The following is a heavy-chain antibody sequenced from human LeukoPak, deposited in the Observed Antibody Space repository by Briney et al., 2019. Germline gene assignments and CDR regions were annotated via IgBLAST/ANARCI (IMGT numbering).Heavy chain of an antibody. V-gene: IGHV3-74*01. Sequence: PGGSLRLSCAASGFTFSNYWMHWVRQAPGKGLVWVSRINSDGSSRNYADSVKGRFTISRDNAKNTLYLQMNSLRAEDTAVYYCARGCGLHLSPAPSYYDSRCRYFDAWGQGTLVTVSS. CDR3: ARGCGLHLSPAPSYYDSRCRYFDA. CDR1: GFTFSNYW. CDR2: INSDGSSR. J-gene: IGHJ4*02. D-gene: IGHD3-22*01.